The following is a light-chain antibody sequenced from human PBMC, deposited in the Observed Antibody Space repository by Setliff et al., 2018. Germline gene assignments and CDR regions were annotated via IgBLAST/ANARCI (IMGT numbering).Light chain of an antibody. CDR2: DVT. J-gene: IGLJ3*02. CDR1: SSDIGFSDY. Sequence: QSALAQPASVSGSPGQSITITCTGSSSDIGFSDYVSWYLHHPGKAPELIISDVTKRPSGVSSRFSGSRSGYTASLTISGLQAEDEADYYCSSYTTSVAVVFGGGTKVTVL. CDR3: SSYTTSVAVV. V-gene: IGLV2-14*03.